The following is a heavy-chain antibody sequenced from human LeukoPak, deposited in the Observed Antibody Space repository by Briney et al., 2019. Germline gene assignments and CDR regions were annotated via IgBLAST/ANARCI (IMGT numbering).Heavy chain of an antibody. CDR1: GFTFSSYS. V-gene: IGHV3-21*01. J-gene: IGHJ6*03. CDR2: ISSSSSYI. Sequence: GGSLRLSCAASGFTFSSYSMNWVRQAPGKGLEWVSSISSSSSYIYYADSVKGRFTISRDNAKNSLYLQMNSLRAEDTAVYSCASFPSSSWPYRIDVWSKGSTVTVSS. CDR3: ASFPSSSWPYRIDV. D-gene: IGHD6-13*01.